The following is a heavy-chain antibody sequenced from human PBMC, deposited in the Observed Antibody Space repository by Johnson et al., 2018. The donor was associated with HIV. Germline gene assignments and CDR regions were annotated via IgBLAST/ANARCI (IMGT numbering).Heavy chain of an antibody. CDR1: GFTVSSNY. CDR3: ARDGGRGDFDI. Sequence: VQLVESGGGLVQPGGSLRLSCAASGFTVSSNYMSWVRQAPGKGLEWVSTVDYGGTTIYADSVKDRFSISRDSSKNKVFLQLSNVRPDDTAMYYCARDGGRGDFDIWGQGTRVSVSS. D-gene: IGHD3-16*01. J-gene: IGHJ3*02. V-gene: IGHV3-66*01. CDR2: VDYGGTT.